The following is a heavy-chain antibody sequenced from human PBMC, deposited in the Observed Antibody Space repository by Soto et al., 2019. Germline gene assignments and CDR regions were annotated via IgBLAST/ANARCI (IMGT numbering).Heavy chain of an antibody. CDR1: GYTFTSYG. D-gene: IGHD2-15*01. Sequence: ASVKVSCKASGYTFTSYGISWVRQAPGQGLEWMGWISAYNGNTNYAQKLQGRVTMTTDTSTSTAYMELRSLRSDDTAVYYCARDGRSGGSCSFPFDPWGQGTLVTVSS. V-gene: IGHV1-18*01. CDR3: ARDGRSGGSCSFPFDP. J-gene: IGHJ5*02. CDR2: ISAYNGNT.